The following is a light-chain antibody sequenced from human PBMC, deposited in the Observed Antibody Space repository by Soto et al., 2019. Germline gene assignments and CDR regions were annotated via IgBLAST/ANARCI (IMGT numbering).Light chain of an antibody. V-gene: IGKV1-5*01. CDR3: QQYNNYST. J-gene: IGKJ5*01. CDR2: DAS. Sequence: DIEMTQSPSSLAASLGDRVTITCRASQNIRNWFAWYQQKPGKAPNPLIYDASSLKSGVPAMLSGGGSGTSFTLTISSLQPDYSATYYYQQYNNYSTFGQGTRLEIK. CDR1: QNIRNW.